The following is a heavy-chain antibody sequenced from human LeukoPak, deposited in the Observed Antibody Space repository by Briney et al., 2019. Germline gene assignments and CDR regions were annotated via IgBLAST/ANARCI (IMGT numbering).Heavy chain of an antibody. V-gene: IGHV3-30-3*01. J-gene: IGHJ4*02. CDR2: ISHDGSNE. CDR3: ARAAGY. Sequence: GGSLRLSCAASGFSFSSYAMHWVRQAPGKGLEWVAVISHDGSNEYYADSVKGRFTISRDNSKNTLYLQMNSLRAEDTAVYYCARAAGYWGQGTLVTVSS. CDR1: GFSFSSYA.